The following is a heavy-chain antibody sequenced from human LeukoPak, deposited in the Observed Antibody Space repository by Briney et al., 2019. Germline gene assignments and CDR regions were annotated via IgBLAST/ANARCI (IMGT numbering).Heavy chain of an antibody. CDR1: GYTLTELS. Sequence: ASVKVSCKVSGYTLTELSMHWVRQAPGKGLEWMGGFDPEDGETIYAQKFQGRVTMTEDTSTDTAYMELSSLRSEDTAVYYCATAGGIVGANVWFDPWGQGTLVTVSS. V-gene: IGHV1-24*01. J-gene: IGHJ5*02. CDR3: ATAGGIVGANVWFDP. CDR2: FDPEDGET. D-gene: IGHD1-26*01.